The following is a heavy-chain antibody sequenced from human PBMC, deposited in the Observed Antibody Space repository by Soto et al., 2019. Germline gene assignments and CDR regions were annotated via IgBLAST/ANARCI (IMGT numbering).Heavy chain of an antibody. D-gene: IGHD1-20*01. CDR2: ISGSGGSK. J-gene: IGHJ3*02. V-gene: IGHV3-23*01. CDR1: GFTFSSYA. CDR3: AKADQGDNWYHIVGAFEI. Sequence: EVQLLESGGGLVQPGGSLRLACAASGFTFSSYAMSWVRQAPGKGLEWFSAISGSGGSKYYADSVKGLFTISRDNSKDTLDLQMDSGRAEDTAVYYCAKADQGDNWYHIVGAFEIWVHGRMVTVS.